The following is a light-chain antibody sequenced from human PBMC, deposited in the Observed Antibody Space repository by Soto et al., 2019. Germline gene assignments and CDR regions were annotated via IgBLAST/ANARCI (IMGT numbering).Light chain of an antibody. CDR1: QSVSSN. CDR3: QHYSHWPPRT. V-gene: IGKV3-15*01. CDR2: GAS. Sequence: EIVMTQSPATLSVSLGERATLSCRASQSVSSNLAWYQLKPGQAPRLLIYGASTRATGIPARFSGSGSGTEFTLTISDLQSEDFGVYYCQHYSHWPPRTFGQGTRLEI. J-gene: IGKJ5*01.